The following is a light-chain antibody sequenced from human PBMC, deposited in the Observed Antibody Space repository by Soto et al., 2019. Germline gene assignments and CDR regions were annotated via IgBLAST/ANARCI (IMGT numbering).Light chain of an antibody. CDR3: QQYNISSRT. Sequence: DIQMTQSPSTLSASVGDRVTITCRASQSISSWLAWYQQKPGKAPKLLIYKASTLESGVPSRFSGSGSGTDFTLTISNLQPDDLATYYCQQYNISSRTFGQGTKVENK. J-gene: IGKJ1*01. CDR2: KAS. V-gene: IGKV1-5*03. CDR1: QSISSW.